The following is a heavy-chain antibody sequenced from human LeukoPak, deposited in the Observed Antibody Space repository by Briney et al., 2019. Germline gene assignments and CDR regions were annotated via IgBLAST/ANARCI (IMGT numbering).Heavy chain of an antibody. V-gene: IGHV1-8*03. J-gene: IGHJ5*02. Sequence: ASVKVSCKASGYTFTSYDINWVRQATGQGLEWMGWMNPNSGNTGYAQKFQGRVTITRNTSISTAYMELSSLRSEDTAVYYCARAPRITMVRGVIYWFDPWGQGPLVTVS. CDR1: GYTFTSYD. D-gene: IGHD3-10*01. CDR3: ARAPRITMVRGVIYWFDP. CDR2: MNPNSGNT.